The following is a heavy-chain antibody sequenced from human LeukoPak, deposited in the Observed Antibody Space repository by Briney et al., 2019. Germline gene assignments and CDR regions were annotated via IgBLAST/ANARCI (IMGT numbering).Heavy chain of an antibody. CDR1: GFTFSSYA. Sequence: PGGSLRLSCAASGFTFSSYAMSWVRQAPGKGLEWVSAISGFGGNTYYADSVKGRFTISRDNSKNTLYLEMNSLSPDDTAVYYCARGVEPLAANTLAYWGQGTLVTVSS. CDR3: ARGVEPLAANTLAY. V-gene: IGHV3-23*01. D-gene: IGHD1-14*01. J-gene: IGHJ4*02. CDR2: ISGFGGNT.